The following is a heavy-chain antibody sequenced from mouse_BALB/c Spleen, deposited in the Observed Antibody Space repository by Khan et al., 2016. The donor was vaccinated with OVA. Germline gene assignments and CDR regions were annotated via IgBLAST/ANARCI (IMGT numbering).Heavy chain of an antibody. J-gene: IGHJ4*01. CDR3: VRKNYYGYAMDY. Sequence: QLEESGPGLVKPSQSLSLTCTVTGYSITSDYAWDWLRQFPGNKLEWMGYISYSGYTSYNPSLKSRISISRDTSKNQFFLQLTSVTTEDTATYYCVRKNYYGYAMDYWGQGTSVTVSS. CDR2: ISYSGYT. CDR1: GYSITSDYA. D-gene: IGHD1-1*01. V-gene: IGHV3-2*02.